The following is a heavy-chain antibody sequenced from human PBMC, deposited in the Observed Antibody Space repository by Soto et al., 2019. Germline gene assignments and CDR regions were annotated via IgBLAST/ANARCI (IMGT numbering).Heavy chain of an antibody. D-gene: IGHD1-26*01. V-gene: IGHV3-30-3*01. CDR1: GFTFSANA. CDR3: ARDKIKGAPDYLDS. J-gene: IGHJ4*02. CDR2: IAYDGTIK. Sequence: QEQLVESGGDVVQPGRSLTLSCAAFGFTFSANAMHWVRQAPGKGLEWVAVIAYDGTIKIYRDSVKGRFTISRDDSKSTLYLQMNSLRPEDTAVYYCARDKIKGAPDYLDSWGQGTLVTVSS.